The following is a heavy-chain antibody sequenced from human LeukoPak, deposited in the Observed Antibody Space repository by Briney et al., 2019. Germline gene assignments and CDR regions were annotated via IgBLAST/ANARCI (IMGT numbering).Heavy chain of an antibody. CDR2: ISGSGGST. D-gene: IGHD6-19*01. CDR1: GFTVSSKY. V-gene: IGHV3-23*01. J-gene: IGHJ4*02. Sequence: GGSLRLSCAASGFTVSSKYMSWVRQAPGKGLEWVSAISGSGGSTYYADSVKGRFTISRDNSKNTLYLQMNSLRAEDTAVYYCATGTIAVAGTYFDYWGQGTLVTVSS. CDR3: ATGTIAVAGTYFDY.